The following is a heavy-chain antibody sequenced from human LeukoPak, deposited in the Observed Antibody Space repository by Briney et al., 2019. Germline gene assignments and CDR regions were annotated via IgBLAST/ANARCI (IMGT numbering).Heavy chain of an antibody. V-gene: IGHV1-18*01. CDR3: ARERSTTEFDY. Sequence: ASVKVSCKASGYTFISYGISWVRQAPGQGLEWMGWISTYNGNTNYAQKLQGRVTMTTDTSTSTAYMELRSLRSDDTAVYYCARERSTTEFDYWGQGTLVTVSS. D-gene: IGHD4-17*01. J-gene: IGHJ4*02. CDR1: GYTFISYG. CDR2: ISTYNGNT.